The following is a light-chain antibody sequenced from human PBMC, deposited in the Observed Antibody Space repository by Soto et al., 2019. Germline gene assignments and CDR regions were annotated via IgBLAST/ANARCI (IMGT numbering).Light chain of an antibody. Sequence: AIQLIQSPSSLSAFVGDRVTITCRASHDISSALAWYQQKPGRAPKLLIYDASKLQSGVPSRFSGSGYGTDFTLTISSLQPEDFATYSCQQFNNYPRTFGQGTKVEIK. CDR3: QQFNNYPRT. CDR2: DAS. V-gene: IGKV1D-13*01. CDR1: HDISSA. J-gene: IGKJ1*01.